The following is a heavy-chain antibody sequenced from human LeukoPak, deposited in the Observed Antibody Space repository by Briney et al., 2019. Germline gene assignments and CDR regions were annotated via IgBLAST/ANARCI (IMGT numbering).Heavy chain of an antibody. CDR3: ARGGPAAMGMSNFDY. CDR1: GFTFSSYS. CDR2: ISSSSSYI. Sequence: GGSLRLSCAASGFTFSSYSMNWVRQAPGKGLEWDSSISSSSSYIYYADSIKGRFTISRDNAKNSLYLQMNSLRAEDTAVYYCARGGPAAMGMSNFDYWGQGTLVTVSS. J-gene: IGHJ4*02. D-gene: IGHD2-2*01. V-gene: IGHV3-21*01.